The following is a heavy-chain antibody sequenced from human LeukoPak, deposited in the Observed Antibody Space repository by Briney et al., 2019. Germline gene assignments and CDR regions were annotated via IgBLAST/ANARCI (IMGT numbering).Heavy chain of an antibody. J-gene: IGHJ2*01. V-gene: IGHV4-59*11. D-gene: IGHD3-10*01. CDR2: ISQTESA. Sequence: SETLSLTCTVSGDFTRSHYWSWLRQPPGKGLEWIGYISQTESATYSPSLQSRVTMSLDASTKQFSLTLNSVTARDTAVYYCAGDSHSPRWFIWGRGTLVTVSS. CDR3: AGDSHSPRWFI. CDR1: GDFTRSHY.